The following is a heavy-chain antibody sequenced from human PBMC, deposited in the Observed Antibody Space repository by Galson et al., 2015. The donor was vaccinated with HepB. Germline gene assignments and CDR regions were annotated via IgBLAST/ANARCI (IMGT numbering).Heavy chain of an antibody. V-gene: IGHV3-23*01. CDR3: AKDTGYSSGWYILDAFDI. Sequence: SLRLSCAASGFTFSSYAMSWVRQAPGKGLEWVSAISGSGGSTYYADSVKGRFTISRDNSKNTLYLQMNSLRAEDTAVYYCAKDTGYSSGWYILDAFDIWGQGTMVTVSS. CDR1: GFTFSSYA. J-gene: IGHJ3*02. D-gene: IGHD6-19*01. CDR2: ISGSGGST.